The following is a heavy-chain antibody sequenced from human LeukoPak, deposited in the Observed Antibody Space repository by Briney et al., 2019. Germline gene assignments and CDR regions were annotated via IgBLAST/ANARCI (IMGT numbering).Heavy chain of an antibody. J-gene: IGHJ5*02. Sequence: ASVTVSCKASGYTFTGYYLHWVRQAHGQGLEWMGWIYPKTGGTSYAQKFQGRVTMTRDTSISTAYMELIGLRSDDTAVYYCAGPWDQVGFDPWGQGTLVSVSS. CDR3: AGPWDQVGFDP. D-gene: IGHD1-26*01. CDR1: GYTFTGYY. CDR2: IYPKTGGT. V-gene: IGHV1-2*02.